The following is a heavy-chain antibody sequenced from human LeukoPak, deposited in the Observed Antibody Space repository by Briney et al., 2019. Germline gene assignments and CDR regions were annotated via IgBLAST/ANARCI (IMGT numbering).Heavy chain of an antibody. CDR3: AKVSRQWLVSTFDY. V-gene: IGHV3-9*01. Sequence: SLRLSCAASGLTFVDYAMHWGRQAPGKGLELVSGISWNSGSIGYADSVKGPFPSSRDNAKNSLYLQMNSLRAEDTALYYCAKVSRQWLVSTFDYWGQGTLVTVSS. D-gene: IGHD6-19*01. J-gene: IGHJ4*02. CDR2: ISWNSGSI. CDR1: GLTFVDYA.